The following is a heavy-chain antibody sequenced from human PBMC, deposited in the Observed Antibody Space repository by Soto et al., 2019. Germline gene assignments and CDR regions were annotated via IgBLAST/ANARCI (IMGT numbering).Heavy chain of an antibody. D-gene: IGHD1-26*01. V-gene: IGHV4-34*01. J-gene: IGHJ4*01. CDR1: GGSFRDYF. CDR2: ITHSGST. Sequence: PSETLSLTCAVYGGSFRDYFWGWIRQPPGKGLEWIAEITHSGSTNYNPSLKSRVTISVDPSKNQFSLKVRSVTAADTAKYYCARIIKIPEANLGYFDFWGHGNLVTVSS. CDR3: ARIIKIPEANLGYFDF.